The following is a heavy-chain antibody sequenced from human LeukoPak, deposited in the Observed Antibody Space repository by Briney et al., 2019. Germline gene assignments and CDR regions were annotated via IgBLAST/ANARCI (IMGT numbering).Heavy chain of an antibody. CDR2: ISGDGGST. J-gene: IGHJ4*02. D-gene: IGHD3-3*01. CDR1: GFTFDDYA. Sequence: GRSLRLSCAASGFTFDDYAMHWVRQAPGKGLEWVSLISGDGGSTYYADSVKGRFTISRDNSKNSLYLQMNSLRTEDTALYYCAKDSSRFLEWLSTFVDYWGQGTLVTVSS. CDR3: AKDSSRFLEWLSTFVDY. V-gene: IGHV3-43*02.